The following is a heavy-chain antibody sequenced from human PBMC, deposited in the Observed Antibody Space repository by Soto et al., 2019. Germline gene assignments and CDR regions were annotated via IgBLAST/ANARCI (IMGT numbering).Heavy chain of an antibody. Sequence: ASVKVSCKASGYTFTSYDINWVRQATGQGLEWMGWMNPNSGNTGYAQKFQGRVTMTRNTSISTAYMELSSLRSEDTAVYYCAAPKPSRYCSGGSCSYNFDYWGQGTLVTVSS. D-gene: IGHD2-15*01. CDR1: GYTFTSYD. V-gene: IGHV1-8*01. CDR2: MNPNSGNT. J-gene: IGHJ4*02. CDR3: AAPKPSRYCSGGSCSYNFDY.